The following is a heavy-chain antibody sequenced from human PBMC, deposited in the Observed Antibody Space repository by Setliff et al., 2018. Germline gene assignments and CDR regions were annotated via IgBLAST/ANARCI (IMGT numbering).Heavy chain of an antibody. CDR1: GFSITSGHY. CDR3: TVYNTGSSKDHY. J-gene: IGHJ4*02. D-gene: IGHD2-8*02. V-gene: IGHV4-38-2*02. CDR2: IFHTGST. Sequence: SETLSLTCSISGFSITSGHYWAWIRQSPGKGLGWIGNIFHTGSTFYNSSLKSRVTISVDTSKHQFSLKLSSVTAADTALYYCTVYNTGSSKDHYWGQGTPVTVSS.